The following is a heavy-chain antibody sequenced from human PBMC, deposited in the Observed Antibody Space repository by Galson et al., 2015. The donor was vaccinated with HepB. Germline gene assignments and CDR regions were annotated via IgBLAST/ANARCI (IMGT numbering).Heavy chain of an antibody. J-gene: IGHJ6*02. Sequence: SVKVSCKVSGYTLTELSMHWVRQAPGKGLEWMGGFDPEDGETIYAQKFQGRVTMTEDTSTDTAYMELSSLRSEDTAVYYCATDTTLSIAARLGRSYYYGMDVWGQGTTVTVSS. CDR2: FDPEDGET. CDR1: GYTLTELS. D-gene: IGHD6-6*01. V-gene: IGHV1-24*01. CDR3: ATDTTLSIAARLGRSYYYGMDV.